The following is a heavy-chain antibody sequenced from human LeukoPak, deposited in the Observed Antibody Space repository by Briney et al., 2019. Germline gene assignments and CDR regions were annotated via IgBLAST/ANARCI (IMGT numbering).Heavy chain of an antibody. CDR1: GFTFSSYW. D-gene: IGHD7-27*01. J-gene: IGHJ4*02. CDR2: IKQDGSEK. CDR3: ARNWEGFDY. Sequence: PGGSLRLSCAASGFTFSSYWMSWVRQAPGKGLGWVANIKQDGSEKYYVDSMKGRFTISRDNTKNSLYLQMNSLRAEDTAVYYCARNWEGFDYWGQGTLVTVSS. V-gene: IGHV3-7*01.